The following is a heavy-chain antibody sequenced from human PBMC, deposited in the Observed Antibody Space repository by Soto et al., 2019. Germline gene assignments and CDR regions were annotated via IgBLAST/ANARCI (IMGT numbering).Heavy chain of an antibody. V-gene: IGHV1-18*01. D-gene: IGHD6-13*01. CDR1: GYTFTSYG. J-gene: IGHJ4*02. CDR2: ISAYNGNT. CDR3: AREAAAGTLDY. Sequence: QVQLVQSGAEVKKPGASVKVSCKASGYTFTSYGITWVRQAPGQGLEWMGWISAYNGNTNYAQMLQGRVTMTTDTSRSTAYMEPRSLRSDDAAVGHCAREAAAGTLDYWGQGTLVTVSS.